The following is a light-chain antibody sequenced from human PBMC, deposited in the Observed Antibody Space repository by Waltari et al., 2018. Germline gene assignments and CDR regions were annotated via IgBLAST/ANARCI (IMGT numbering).Light chain of an antibody. Sequence: EIVLTQSPDFQSVSPKEKVTITCRASRSIGSSLHWYQQKPDQSPKLLIKYASQSFSGVPPRFSGSGSGTDFILTINSLEPEDAATYYCHQSSTLPWTFGQGTKVEIK. CDR3: HQSSTLPWT. J-gene: IGKJ1*01. CDR1: RSIGSS. CDR2: YAS. V-gene: IGKV6-21*01.